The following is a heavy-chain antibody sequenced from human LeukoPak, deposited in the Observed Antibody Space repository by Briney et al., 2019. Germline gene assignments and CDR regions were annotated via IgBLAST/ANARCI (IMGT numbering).Heavy chain of an antibody. D-gene: IGHD4-23*01. V-gene: IGHV1-2*02. CDR2: INPNSGGT. CDR1: GYSFNSYG. J-gene: IGHJ3*02. Sequence: ASVKVSCKASGYSFNSYGLSWVRQAPGQGLEWMGWINPNSGGTNYAQKFQGRVTMTRDTSISTAYKELSRLRSDDTAVYYCAKGQIRWEHLRQDAFDIWGQGTTVTVSS. CDR3: AKGQIRWEHLRQDAFDI.